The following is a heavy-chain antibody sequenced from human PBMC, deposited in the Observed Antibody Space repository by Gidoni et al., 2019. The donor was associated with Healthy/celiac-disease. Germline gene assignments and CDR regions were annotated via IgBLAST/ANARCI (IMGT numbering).Heavy chain of an antibody. CDR3: TREAPHTLGGAFDI. D-gene: IGHD3-16*01. Sequence: EVQLVESGGGLVQPGRSLRLSCTASGFTFGDYAMSWVRQAPGKGLEWVGFIRSKAYGGTTEYAASVKGRFTISRDDSKSIAYLQMSSLKTEDTAVYYCTREAPHTLGGAFDIWGQGTMVTVSS. J-gene: IGHJ3*02. CDR2: IRSKAYGGTT. V-gene: IGHV3-49*04. CDR1: GFTFGDYA.